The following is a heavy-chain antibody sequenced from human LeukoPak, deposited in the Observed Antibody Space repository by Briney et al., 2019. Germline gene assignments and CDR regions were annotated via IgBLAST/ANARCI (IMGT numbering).Heavy chain of an antibody. D-gene: IGHD3-3*01. Sequence: GGSLRLSCAASGSTFSSYDMHWVRQATGKGLEWVSAIGTAGDTYYPGSVKGRFTISRENAKNSLYLQMNSLRAGDTAVYYCARARLTYDFWSGYFDYWGQGTLVTVSS. CDR1: GSTFSSYD. CDR3: ARARLTYDFWSGYFDY. V-gene: IGHV3-13*01. CDR2: IGTAGDT. J-gene: IGHJ4*02.